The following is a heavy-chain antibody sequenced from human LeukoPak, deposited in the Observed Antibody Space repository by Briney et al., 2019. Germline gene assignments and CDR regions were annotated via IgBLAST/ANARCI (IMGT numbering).Heavy chain of an antibody. D-gene: IGHD6-13*01. CDR3: ARGSSSWYPYCFDY. Sequence: GGSLRLSCAASGFTFSSYAMSWIRQAPGKGLEWVSYISSSGSTIYYADSVKGRFTISRDNAKNSLYLQMNSLRAEDTAVYYCARGSSSWYPYCFDYWGQGTLVTVSS. V-gene: IGHV3-11*01. CDR2: ISSSGSTI. CDR1: GFTFSSYA. J-gene: IGHJ4*02.